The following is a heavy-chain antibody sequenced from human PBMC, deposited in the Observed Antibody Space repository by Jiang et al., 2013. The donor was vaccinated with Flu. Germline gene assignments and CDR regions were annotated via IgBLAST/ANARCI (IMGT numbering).Heavy chain of an antibody. CDR3: ARGARRIAAAYVTQRPIDY. J-gene: IGHJ4*02. V-gene: IGHV4-34*01. Sequence: ELLKPSETLSLTCAVYGGSFSGYYWSWIRQPPGKGLEWIGEINHSGSTNYNPSLKSRVTISVDTSKNQFSLKLSSVTAADTAVYYCARGARRIAAAYVTQRPIDYWGQGTLVTVSS. D-gene: IGHD6-13*01. CDR2: INHSGST. CDR1: GGSFSGYY.